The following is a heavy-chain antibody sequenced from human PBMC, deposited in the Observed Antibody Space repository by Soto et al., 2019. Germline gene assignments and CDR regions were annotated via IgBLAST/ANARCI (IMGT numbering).Heavy chain of an antibody. V-gene: IGHV1-2*04. CDR1: GYTFTGYY. CDR3: ARDVESYCGGDCFVGLDY. Sequence: ASVKVSCKASGYTFTGYYMHWVRQAPGQGLEWMGWINPNSGGTNYAQKFQGWVTMTRDTSISTAYMELSRLRSDDTAVYYCARDVESYCGGDCFVGLDYWGQGTLVTVSS. D-gene: IGHD2-21*02. CDR2: INPNSGGT. J-gene: IGHJ4*02.